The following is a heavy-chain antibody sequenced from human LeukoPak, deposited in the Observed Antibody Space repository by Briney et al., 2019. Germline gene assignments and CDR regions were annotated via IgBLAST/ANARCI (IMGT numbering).Heavy chain of an antibody. CDR2: IVDSGART. Sequence: GGSLRLSCAASGFTFSSYAMSWVRQAPGKGLEWVSVIVDSGARTYYADSVKGRFTISRDNSKSTLYLEMNSLRDEDTAVYYCATGIKARLIDYWGQGTLVTVSS. J-gene: IGHJ4*02. CDR3: ATGIKARLIDY. D-gene: IGHD6-6*01. CDR1: GFTFSSYA. V-gene: IGHV3-23*01.